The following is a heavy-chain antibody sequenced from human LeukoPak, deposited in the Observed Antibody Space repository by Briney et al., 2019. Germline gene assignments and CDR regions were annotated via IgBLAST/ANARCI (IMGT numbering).Heavy chain of an antibody. J-gene: IGHJ4*02. CDR1: GCTFSNYA. CDR2: ISGSGGGT. D-gene: IGHD1-26*01. CDR3: AKGTASGSYPRMYYFDY. V-gene: IGHV3-23*01. Sequence: PGASLRLSCAASGCTFSNYAMSWVRQAPGKGLEWVSGISGSGGGTYYADSVKGRFTISRDNFKNTLHLQMNSLRAEETAVYYCAKGTASGSYPRMYYFDYWGQGTLVTVSS.